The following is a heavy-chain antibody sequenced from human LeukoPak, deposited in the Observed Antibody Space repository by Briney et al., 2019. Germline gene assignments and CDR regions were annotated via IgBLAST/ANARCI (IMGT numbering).Heavy chain of an antibody. Sequence: GGSLRLSCAASGFTFSRFGMHWVRQAPGKGLEWVAVIWYDGSNESYADSVKGRFSISRDNSKNTLYLQMNSLRAEDTAVYYCARSMTDSSGYCYASDIWGQGTMVTVSS. V-gene: IGHV3-33*01. CDR3: ARSMTDSSGYCYASDI. D-gene: IGHD3-22*01. CDR2: IWYDGSNE. CDR1: GFTFSRFG. J-gene: IGHJ3*02.